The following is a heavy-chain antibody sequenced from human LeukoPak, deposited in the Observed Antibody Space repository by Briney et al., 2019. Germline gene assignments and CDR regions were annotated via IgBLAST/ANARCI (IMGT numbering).Heavy chain of an antibody. CDR3: ARDNYRRFDY. V-gene: IGHV3-7*01. CDR2: MNEDGSEK. Sequence: GSLRLSCAASGFTFSSYWMTWVRQAPGKGLEWVANMNEDGSEKYYVDSVTGRFTISGDNAKNSLYLQMNSLRAEDTAVYYCARDNYRRFDYWGQGTLVTVSS. CDR1: GFTFSSYW. J-gene: IGHJ4*02. D-gene: IGHD4-11*01.